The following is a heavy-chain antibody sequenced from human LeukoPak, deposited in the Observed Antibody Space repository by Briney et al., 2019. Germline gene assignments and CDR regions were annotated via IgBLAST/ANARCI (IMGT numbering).Heavy chain of an antibody. CDR1: GGSFSGYY. CDR2: INHSGST. J-gene: IGHJ4*02. CDR3: ARHRSNSSSHFDY. D-gene: IGHD6-13*01. V-gene: IGHV4-34*01. Sequence: SETLSLTCAVYGGSFSGYYWSWIRQPPGKGLEWIGEINHSGSTNYNPSLKSRVTISVDTSKNQFSLKLSSVTAADTAVYYCARHRSNSSSHFDYWGQGTLVTVSS.